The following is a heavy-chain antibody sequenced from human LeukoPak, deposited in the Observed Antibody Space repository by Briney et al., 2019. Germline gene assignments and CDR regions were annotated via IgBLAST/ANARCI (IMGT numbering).Heavy chain of an antibody. CDR1: GFTFDDYA. CDR3: AKARGVGVVSYFDY. D-gene: IGHD3-16*01. Sequence: GRSLRLSCAASGFTFDDYAMHWVRQAPGKGLEWVSGISWNSGSIGYADSVKGRFTISRDNAKNSLYLQMNSLRAEDMALYYCAKARGVGVVSYFDYWGQGTLVTVSS. CDR2: ISWNSGSI. J-gene: IGHJ4*02. V-gene: IGHV3-9*03.